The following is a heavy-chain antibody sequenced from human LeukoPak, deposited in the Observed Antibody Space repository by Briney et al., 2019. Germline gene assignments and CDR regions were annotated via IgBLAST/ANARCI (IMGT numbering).Heavy chain of an antibody. CDR3: ATVKAFWSGYYEDSLGY. J-gene: IGHJ4*02. CDR1: GYTLTELS. D-gene: IGHD3-3*01. V-gene: IGHV1-24*01. Sequence: ASVKVSCKVSGYTLTELSMHWVRQAPGKGLEWMGGFDPEDGETIYAQKFQGRVTMTEDTSTDTAYMELSSLRSEDTAVYYCATVKAFWSGYYEDSLGYWGQGTLVTVSS. CDR2: FDPEDGET.